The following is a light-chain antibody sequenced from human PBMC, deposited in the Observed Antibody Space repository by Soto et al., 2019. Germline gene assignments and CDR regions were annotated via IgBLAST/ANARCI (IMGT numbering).Light chain of an antibody. V-gene: IGLV1-47*01. CDR3: AVWDDSLDGVV. CDR2: RNG. CDR1: SVNIGSNY. J-gene: IGLJ3*02. Sequence: QSVPTQPPSASATPGQGVMISCSGSSVNIGSNYVYWYQQLPGTAPKLLIYRNGQRPSGVPDRFSGSKSGTSASLAISGLRSEDEADYYCAVWDDSLDGVVFGGGTKLTVL.